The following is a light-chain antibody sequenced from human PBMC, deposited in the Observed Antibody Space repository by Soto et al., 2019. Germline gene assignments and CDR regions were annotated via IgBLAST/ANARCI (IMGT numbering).Light chain of an antibody. V-gene: IGKV3-20*01. CDR2: GAS. CDR3: QQYGSSPRT. J-gene: IGKJ1*01. CDR1: QSVSSSY. Sequence: EIVLTQSPATLSLSPGERATLSCRASQSVSSSYLAWYQQKPGQAPRLLIYGASSRATGIPGRFSGSGSGTDFTLTISRLEPEDFAVYYCQQYGSSPRTFGQGTKVEIK.